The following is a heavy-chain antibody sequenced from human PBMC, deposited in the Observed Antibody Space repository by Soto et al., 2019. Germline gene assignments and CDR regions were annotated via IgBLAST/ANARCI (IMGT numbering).Heavy chain of an antibody. D-gene: IGHD2-15*01. CDR1: GGSISSGGYY. CDR3: ARGGYCSGGSCPNDAFDI. J-gene: IGHJ3*02. CDR2: IYYSGST. Sequence: QVQLQESGPGLVKPSQTLSLTCTVSGGSISSGGYYWSWIRQHPGKGLEWVGYIYYSGSTYYNPSLKSRVTISVDTSKNQFSLKLSSVTAADTAVYYCARGGYCSGGSCPNDAFDIWGQGTMVTVSS. V-gene: IGHV4-31*03.